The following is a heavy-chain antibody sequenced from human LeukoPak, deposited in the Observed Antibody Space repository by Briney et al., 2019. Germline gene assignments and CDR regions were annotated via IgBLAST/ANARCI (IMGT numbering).Heavy chain of an antibody. CDR2: IYPGDSDT. Sequence: GESLKISCKGSGYSFTSYWIGWVRQMPGKGLEWMGIIYPGDSDTRYSPSFQGQVTISVDKSISTAYLQWSSLKAPDTAMYYCARTPYYYDSSGYLAEYFQYWGQGTLVTVSS. V-gene: IGHV5-51*01. D-gene: IGHD3-22*01. J-gene: IGHJ1*01. CDR3: ARTPYYYDSSGYLAEYFQY. CDR1: GYSFTSYW.